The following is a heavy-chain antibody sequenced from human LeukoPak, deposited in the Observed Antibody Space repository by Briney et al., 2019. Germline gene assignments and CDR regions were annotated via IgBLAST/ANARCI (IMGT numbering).Heavy chain of an antibody. CDR1: GGSFSGYY. Sequence: SETLSLTCAVYGGSFSGYYWSWIRQPPGKGLEWIGEINHSGSTNYNPSLTSRVTISVDKSKNHFSLKLSSVTAADTAVYYCARSRQRGYTLSGIAAGTFDYWGQGTLVTVSS. D-gene: IGHD6-13*01. V-gene: IGHV4-34*01. CDR3: ARSRQRGYTLSGIAAGTFDY. J-gene: IGHJ4*02. CDR2: INHSGST.